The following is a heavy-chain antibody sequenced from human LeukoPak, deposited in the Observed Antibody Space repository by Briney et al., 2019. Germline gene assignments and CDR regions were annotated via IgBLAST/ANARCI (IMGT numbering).Heavy chain of an antibody. V-gene: IGHV1-8*03. CDR1: GYTFTSYD. CDR2: MNPNSGNT. D-gene: IGHD6-25*01. CDR3: ARATAARNYYYYYMDV. Sequence: ASVKVSCKASGYTFTSYDINWVRQATGQGLEWMGWMNPNSGNTGYAQKFQGRVTITRNTSISTAYMELSSLRSEDTAVYYCARATAARNYYYYYMDVWGKGTTVTVSS. J-gene: IGHJ6*03.